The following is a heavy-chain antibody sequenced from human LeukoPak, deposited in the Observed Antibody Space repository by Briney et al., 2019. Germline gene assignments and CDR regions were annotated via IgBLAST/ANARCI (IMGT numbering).Heavy chain of an antibody. J-gene: IGHJ3*02. V-gene: IGHV4-61*02. Sequence: SETLSLTCTVSGGSISSGNYYWSWIRQPAGKGLEWIGRIYATGSTNYNPSLKSRVTISVDTSKNQFSLKLSSVTAADTAVYYCARDDVWANAFDIWGQGTMVTVSS. D-gene: IGHD5/OR15-5a*01. CDR2: IYATGST. CDR3: ARDDVWANAFDI. CDR1: GGSISSGNYY.